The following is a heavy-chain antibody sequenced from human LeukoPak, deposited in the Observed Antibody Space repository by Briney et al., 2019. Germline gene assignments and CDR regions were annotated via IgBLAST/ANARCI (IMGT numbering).Heavy chain of an antibody. CDR2: IYGGGST. D-gene: IGHD4/OR15-4a*01. Sequence: GGSLRLSCAASGFTVSSNYMNWVRQAPGKGLEWVSVIYGGGSTYYSDAVKGRLTISRDNSKNTLLLQMTSLRAEDTAVYYCSREPYGGNLYYFDYWGQGTLVTVSS. V-gene: IGHV3-53*01. CDR3: SREPYGGNLYYFDY. J-gene: IGHJ4*02. CDR1: GFTVSSNY.